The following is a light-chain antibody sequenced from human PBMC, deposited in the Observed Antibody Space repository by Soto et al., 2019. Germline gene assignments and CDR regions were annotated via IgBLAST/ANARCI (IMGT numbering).Light chain of an antibody. CDR1: HDIRKY. V-gene: IGKV1-33*01. Sequence: DIQMTQSPSSLSASVGDRVTITCQASHDIRKYLNWYQQKPGKAPKLLIYDASNMETGVPSKFTGSGSGTDLTFTISSLQPEDIATYYCQQYENFPITFGQGTRLETK. CDR3: QQYENFPIT. CDR2: DAS. J-gene: IGKJ5*01.